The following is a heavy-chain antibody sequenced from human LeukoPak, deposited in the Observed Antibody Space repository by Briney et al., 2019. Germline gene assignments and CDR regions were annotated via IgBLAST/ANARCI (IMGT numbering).Heavy chain of an antibody. CDR1: GGSISRTNW. CDR2: ISLSGRT. CDR3: SREGGAFAPFGY. D-gene: IGHD1-26*01. J-gene: IGHJ4*02. V-gene: IGHV4-4*02. Sequence: SQTLSLTCAVSGGSISRTNWWSWVRQSPGQGLEWSGVISLSGRTNYNPSLQSRVTMSLDESKIQLSLDLASVTDADTAVYYGSREGGAFAPFGYWGQGTLVTVHS.